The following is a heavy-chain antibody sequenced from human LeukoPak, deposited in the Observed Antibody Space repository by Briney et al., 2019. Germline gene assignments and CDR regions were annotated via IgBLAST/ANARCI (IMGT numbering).Heavy chain of an antibody. CDR3: AGSTYDNWFDP. V-gene: IGHV4-39*01. D-gene: IGHD2-8*01. CDR2: IYHSGST. CDR1: GGSISSSSYY. Sequence: PSETLSLTCTVSGGSISSSSYYCGWIRQPPGKGLEWIGSIYHSGSTYYNPSLKSRVTLSVETSKNQFSLKLSSVTAADTAVHYCAGSTYDNWFDPWGQGTLVTVSS. J-gene: IGHJ5*02.